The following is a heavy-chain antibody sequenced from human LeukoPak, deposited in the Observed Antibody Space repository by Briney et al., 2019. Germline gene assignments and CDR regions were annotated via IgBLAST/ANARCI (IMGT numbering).Heavy chain of an antibody. D-gene: IGHD6-25*01. CDR2: IKTDGSIT. Sequence: GGSLRLSCAASGFSFSVYWMHWVRQAPGKGPVWVSRIKTDGSITDYADSVKGRFTISRDNAKNSLYLQMKSLRAEDTALYYCGKDVKFNRLNYFDYWGQGTLVTVSS. J-gene: IGHJ4*02. CDR3: GKDVKFNRLNYFDY. CDR1: GFSFSVYW. V-gene: IGHV3-74*01.